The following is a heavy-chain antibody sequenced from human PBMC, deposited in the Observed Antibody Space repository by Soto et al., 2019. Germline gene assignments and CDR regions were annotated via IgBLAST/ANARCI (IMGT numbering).Heavy chain of an antibody. V-gene: IGHV3-23*01. CDR1: GFSFSTYD. Sequence: VQVLESGGGLVQPGGSLRLSCAASGFSFSTYDMSWVRQSPGKGLDWVSVIIGSDGSTYYAHSVKGRFTISRDNSKNTMYLQMSGLRVDDTAVYYCTKGDHLAYWGPGTLVTVSS. CDR2: IIGSDGST. J-gene: IGHJ4*02. CDR3: TKGDHLAY.